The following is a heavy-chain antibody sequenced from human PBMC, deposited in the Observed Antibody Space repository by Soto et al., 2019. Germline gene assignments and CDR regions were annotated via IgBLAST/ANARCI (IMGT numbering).Heavy chain of an antibody. J-gene: IGHJ4*02. CDR3: AKALGELSPDSYDY. CDR2: ISYDGSAK. CDR1: GFTFSSYA. V-gene: IGHV3-30*18. D-gene: IGHD3-16*02. Sequence: QVQLVESGGGVVQPGRSLRLSCAASGFTFSSYAMHWVRQAPGKGLEWVAVISYDGSAKYYADSVKGRFTISRDNSKNTLNLQMNSLRADDTAVYYCAKALGELSPDSYDYWGQGTLITVSS.